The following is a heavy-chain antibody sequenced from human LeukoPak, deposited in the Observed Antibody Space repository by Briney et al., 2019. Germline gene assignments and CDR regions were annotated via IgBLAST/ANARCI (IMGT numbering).Heavy chain of an antibody. D-gene: IGHD3-22*01. CDR3: ARGITMIVVAPFDY. V-gene: IGHV4-30-2*01. Sequence: SETLSLTCTVSGGSISSGGYYWSWIRQPPGKGLKWIGYIYHSGSTYYNPSLKSRVTISVDRSKNQFSLKLSSVTAADTAVYYCARGITMIVVAPFDYWGQGTLVTVSS. J-gene: IGHJ4*02. CDR2: IYHSGST. CDR1: GGSISSGGYY.